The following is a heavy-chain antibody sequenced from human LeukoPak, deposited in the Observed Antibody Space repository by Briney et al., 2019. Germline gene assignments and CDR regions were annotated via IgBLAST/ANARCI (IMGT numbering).Heavy chain of an antibody. J-gene: IGHJ4*02. CDR1: GYTFTGYY. CDR2: INPSSGGT. V-gene: IGHV1-2*02. Sequence: ASVKVSCKASGYTFTGYYMHRVRLAPGQGLAWMGWINPSSGGTNYAQKFQGRVTMTRDTSISTAYMELTRLRSDDTAVYYCAREGKLTSFDHWGQGTLVTVSS. D-gene: IGHD1-14*01. CDR3: AREGKLTSFDH.